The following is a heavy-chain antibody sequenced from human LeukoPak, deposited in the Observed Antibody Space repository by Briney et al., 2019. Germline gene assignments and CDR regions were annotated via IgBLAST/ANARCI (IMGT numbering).Heavy chain of an antibody. D-gene: IGHD3-10*01. CDR3: ATGHSDACDV. J-gene: IGHJ3*01. V-gene: IGHV1-46*01. CDR1: GYTFSNNY. CDR2: INAGGGST. Sequence: ASVKVSCKPAGYTFSNNYIHWGRQAPGQGLEWMGIINAGGGSTTYAQKSHRRVTMTRDTSTSTVYMELSTLSSEDTAVYYCATGHSDACDVLGQRALVTVSS.